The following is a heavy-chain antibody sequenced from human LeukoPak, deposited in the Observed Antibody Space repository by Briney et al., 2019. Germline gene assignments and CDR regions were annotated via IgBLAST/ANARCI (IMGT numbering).Heavy chain of an antibody. J-gene: IGHJ6*04. Sequence: RPGGSLRLSFAASGFTFSSYEMNWVRQAPGKGLEWVSYISSSGSTLYYADSVKGRFTISRDNAKNSLDLQMNSLRAEDTAFYYCAELCITMIVGVWGKGTTVTISS. CDR2: ISSSGSTL. CDR1: GFTFSSYE. CDR3: AELCITMIVGV. V-gene: IGHV3-48*03. D-gene: IGHD3-22*01.